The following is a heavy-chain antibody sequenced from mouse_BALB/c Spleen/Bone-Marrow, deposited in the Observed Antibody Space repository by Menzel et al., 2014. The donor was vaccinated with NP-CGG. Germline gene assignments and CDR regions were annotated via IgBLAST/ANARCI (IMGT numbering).Heavy chain of an antibody. CDR2: VDPANGNT. CDR3: ARYRLGTYFDY. V-gene: IGHV14-3*02. J-gene: IGHJ2*01. D-gene: IGHD2-14*01. CDR1: GFNIXDTY. Sequence: VQLQQPGAELVRPGASVKLSCTASGFNIXDTYMHWVKQRPEQGLEWIGRVDPANGNTKYDPKFQGKATITADTSSNTAYLQLSSLTSEDTAVYYCARYRLGTYFDYWGQGTTLTVSS.